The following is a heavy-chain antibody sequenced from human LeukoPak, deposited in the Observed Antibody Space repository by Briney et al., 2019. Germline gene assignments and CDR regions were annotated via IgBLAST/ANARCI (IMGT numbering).Heavy chain of an antibody. D-gene: IGHD3-10*01. CDR1: GGTFISYI. CDR3: ARGVGYYGSGSSFDY. V-gene: IGHV1-8*01. J-gene: IGHJ4*02. Sequence: ASVKVSCKASGGTFISYIITWVRQAPGQGLEWRGRIIPMFGTPNHAQKFQGRVTMTRNTSISTAYMELSSLRSEDTAVYYCARGVGYYGSGSSFDYWGQGTLVTVSS. CDR2: IIPMFGTP.